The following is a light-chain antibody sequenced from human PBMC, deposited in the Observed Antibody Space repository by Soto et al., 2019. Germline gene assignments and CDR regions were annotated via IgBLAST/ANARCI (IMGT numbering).Light chain of an antibody. V-gene: IGLV2-8*01. Sequence: QSALTQPPSSSGSPGKSVAISCTGTSSDVGGYNYVSWYQQHPGKAPKLMIYEVNQRPSGVPDRFSGSKSGNTASLTLSGLQAKDEAYYYCSSYSGRSNVFGTGTKLTVL. CDR1: SSDVGGYNY. CDR2: EVN. J-gene: IGLJ1*01. CDR3: SSYSGRSNV.